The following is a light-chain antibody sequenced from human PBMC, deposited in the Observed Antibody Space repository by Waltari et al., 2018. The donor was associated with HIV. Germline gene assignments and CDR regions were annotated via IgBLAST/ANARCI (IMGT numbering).Light chain of an antibody. J-gene: IGKJ3*01. CDR3: QQYYSTPFT. Sequence: DIVMTQSPDSLAVSLGERATINCKSSQSVLYNSNNKNYLAWYQQKPGQPPKLLIYWASTRESGVPDRFSGSGSGTDFTLTISRLQAEDVAVYYCQQYYSTPFTFGPGTKVDIK. CDR2: WAS. V-gene: IGKV4-1*01. CDR1: QSVLYNSNNKNY.